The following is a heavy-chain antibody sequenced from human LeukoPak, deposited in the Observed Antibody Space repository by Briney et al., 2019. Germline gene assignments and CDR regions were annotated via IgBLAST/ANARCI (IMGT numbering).Heavy chain of an antibody. CDR3: ARDGRRGHDGAFDI. Sequence: QPGGSLRLSCAASGFTFSSYWMSWVRQAPGKGLEWVANIKQDGSEKYYVDSVKGRFTISRDNAKNSLYLQMNSLRAEDTAVYYCARDGRRGHDGAFDIWGQGTMVTVSS. V-gene: IGHV3-7*01. D-gene: IGHD1-26*01. J-gene: IGHJ3*02. CDR2: IKQDGSEK. CDR1: GFTFSSYW.